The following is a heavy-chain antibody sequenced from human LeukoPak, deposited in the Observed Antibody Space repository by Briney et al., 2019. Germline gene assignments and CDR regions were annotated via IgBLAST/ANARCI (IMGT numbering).Heavy chain of an antibody. CDR3: ARLDCSGGRCYSFDY. CDR1: GGSFSSYY. J-gene: IGHJ4*02. CDR2: IYYSGST. Sequence: SETLSLTCTVSGGSFSSYYWNWIRQPPGKGLEWMGYIYYSGSTNCNPSLKSRVTISVDTSKNQLSLKLSSVTAADTAVYYCARLDCSGGRCYSFDYWGQGTLVTVSS. V-gene: IGHV4-59*01. D-gene: IGHD2-15*01.